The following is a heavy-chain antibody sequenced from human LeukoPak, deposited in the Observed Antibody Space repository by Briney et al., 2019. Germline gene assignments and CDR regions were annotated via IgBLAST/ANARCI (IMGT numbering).Heavy chain of an antibody. J-gene: IGHJ4*02. CDR3: AKDKFEAGPFDY. V-gene: IGHV3-30*18. Sequence: GGSLRLSCAASGFTFSSYGMHWVRQAPGKGLEWVAVISYDGSNKYYADSVKGRFTISRDNSKNTLYLQMNSLRAEDTAVYYCAKDKFEAGPFDYWGQGTLVTLSS. D-gene: IGHD6-13*01. CDR1: GFTFSSYG. CDR2: ISYDGSNK.